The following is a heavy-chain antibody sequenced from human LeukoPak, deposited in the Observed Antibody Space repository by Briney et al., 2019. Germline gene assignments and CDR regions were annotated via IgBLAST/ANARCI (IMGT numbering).Heavy chain of an antibody. CDR3: ARLLSSWYFGAFDI. J-gene: IGHJ3*02. Sequence: PSETLSLTCNVSGGSISTSTYYWGWIRQPPGKGLEWIVSMFYSGSTYYNPSLTSRVTLSVDTSKNQFSLKLSSVTAADTAVYYCARLLSSWYFGAFDIWGQGTMVTVSS. D-gene: IGHD6-13*01. V-gene: IGHV4-39*07. CDR1: GGSISTSTYY. CDR2: MFYSGST.